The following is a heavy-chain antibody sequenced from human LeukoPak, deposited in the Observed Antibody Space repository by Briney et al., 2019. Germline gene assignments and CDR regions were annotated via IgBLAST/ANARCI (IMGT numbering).Heavy chain of an antibody. CDR3: ARGGYGYNLYYFGY. Sequence: GGSLRLSCAASGFTFSSYWMHWVRHAPGKGPVWVSRINSDGSSTSYADSVKGRFTISRDNAKNTLYLQMNSLRAEDTAVYYCARGGYGYNLYYFGYWGQGTLVTVSS. D-gene: IGHD5-24*01. CDR1: GFTFSSYW. J-gene: IGHJ4*02. CDR2: INSDGSST. V-gene: IGHV3-74*01.